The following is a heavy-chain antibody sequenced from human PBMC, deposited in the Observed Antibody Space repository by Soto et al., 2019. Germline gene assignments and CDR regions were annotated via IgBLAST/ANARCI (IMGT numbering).Heavy chain of an antibody. Sequence: GGSLRLSCAASGFTFSSYSMNWVRQAPGKGLEWVSYISSSSSTIYYADSVKGRFTISRDNAKNSLYLQMNSLRAEDTAVYYCARDGNYYGSGSPDYYYYYMDVWGKGTTVTVSS. V-gene: IGHV3-48*01. CDR3: ARDGNYYGSGSPDYYYYYMDV. J-gene: IGHJ6*03. CDR1: GFTFSSYS. CDR2: ISSSSSTI. D-gene: IGHD3-10*01.